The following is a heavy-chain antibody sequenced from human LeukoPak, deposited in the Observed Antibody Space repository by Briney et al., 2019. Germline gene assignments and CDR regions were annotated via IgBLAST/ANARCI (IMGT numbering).Heavy chain of an antibody. Sequence: SETLSLTCAVYVGSFSGHYWTWIRQRPGKGLEWIGEVNHSGSTNYNPSLMSRVTISVDTSKNQFSLNLNSVTAADTPMYYCARGGNDSSYFDLWGRGTRVAVSS. CDR1: VGSFSGHY. CDR2: VNHSGST. CDR3: ARGGNDSSYFDL. V-gene: IGHV4-34*01. D-gene: IGHD1-1*01. J-gene: IGHJ2*01.